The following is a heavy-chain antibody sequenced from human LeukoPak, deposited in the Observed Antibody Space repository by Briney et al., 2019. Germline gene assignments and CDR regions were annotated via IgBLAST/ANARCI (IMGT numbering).Heavy chain of an antibody. CDR2: IYSGGST. CDR3: ARGVFDYDVLTGYAIFDY. Sequence: GGSLRLSCAASGFTVSSNYMSWVRQAPGKGLEWVSVIYSGGSTYYADSVKGRFTISRDNSKNTLYLQMNSLRAEDTAVYYCARGVFDYDVLTGYAIFDYWGQGTQVTVSS. J-gene: IGHJ4*02. V-gene: IGHV3-53*01. CDR1: GFTVSSNY. D-gene: IGHD3-9*01.